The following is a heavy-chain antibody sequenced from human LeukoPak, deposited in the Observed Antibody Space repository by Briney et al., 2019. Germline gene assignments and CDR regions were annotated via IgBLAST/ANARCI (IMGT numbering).Heavy chain of an antibody. CDR1: GYTFTYYV. CDR3: ARGEKPYDY. V-gene: IGHV1-18*01. CDR2: INAYNGNT. Sequence: ASVKVSCKTSGYTFTYYVISWVRQAPGQGLEWMGWINAYNGNTNDAQKFQGRVTMTTDTSTSTAYMELRSLRSYDTAVYYCARGEKPYDYWGQGTLVSVSS. D-gene: IGHD1-26*01. J-gene: IGHJ4*02.